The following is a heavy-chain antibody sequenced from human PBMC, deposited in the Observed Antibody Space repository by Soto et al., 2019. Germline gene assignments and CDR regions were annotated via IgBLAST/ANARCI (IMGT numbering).Heavy chain of an antibody. J-gene: IGHJ6*02. V-gene: IGHV4-30-4*01. CDR1: GGSISSGDYY. CDR2: IYYSGST. D-gene: IGHD3-10*01. CDR3: ARAAYYGSGSRHYYYGMDV. Sequence: PSETLSLTCTVSGGSISSGDYYWSWIRQPPGKGLEWIGYIYYSGSTYYNPSLKSRVTISVDTSKNQFSLKLSSVTAADTAVYYCARAAYYGSGSRHYYYGMDVWGQGTTVTVSS.